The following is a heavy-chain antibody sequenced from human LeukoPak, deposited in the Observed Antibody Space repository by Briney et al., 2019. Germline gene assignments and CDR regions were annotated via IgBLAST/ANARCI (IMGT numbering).Heavy chain of an antibody. D-gene: IGHD2-21*02. CDR1: GGSISSYY. J-gene: IGHJ1*01. CDR2: IYYSGST. Sequence: SETLSLXCTVSGGSISSYYWSWIRRPPGKGLEWIGYIYYSGSTNYNPSLKSRVTISVDTSKNQFSLKLSSVTAADTAVYYCARDGGDAEYFQHWGQGTLVTVSS. V-gene: IGHV4-59*01. CDR3: ARDGGDAEYFQH.